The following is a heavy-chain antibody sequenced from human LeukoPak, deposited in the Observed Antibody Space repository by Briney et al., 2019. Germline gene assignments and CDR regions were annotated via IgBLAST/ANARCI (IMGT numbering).Heavy chain of an antibody. CDR1: GFTFSSYA. CDR3: AELGITMIGGV. Sequence: GGSLRLSCAASGFTFSSYAMIWGRQAPGKGLEWVSAISGSGGSTYYADSLKGRFTISRDDAKNSLYLQMNSLRAEDTAVYYCAELGITMIGGVWGKGTTVTISS. J-gene: IGHJ6*04. CDR2: ISGSGGST. V-gene: IGHV3-23*01. D-gene: IGHD3-10*02.